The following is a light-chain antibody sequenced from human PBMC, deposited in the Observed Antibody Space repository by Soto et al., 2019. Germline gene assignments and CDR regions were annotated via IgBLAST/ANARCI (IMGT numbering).Light chain of an antibody. V-gene: IGKV1-39*01. CDR1: QSISSY. Sequence: IQMTQSASSLSASVGYRVTITCRASQSISSYLNWYQQKQGKAPKLLIYAASSLQSGVPSRFSGSGYGTDFNLTISSLQPEDFATYYCQQSYSTPLTFGGGTKVDIK. J-gene: IGKJ4*01. CDR2: AAS. CDR3: QQSYSTPLT.